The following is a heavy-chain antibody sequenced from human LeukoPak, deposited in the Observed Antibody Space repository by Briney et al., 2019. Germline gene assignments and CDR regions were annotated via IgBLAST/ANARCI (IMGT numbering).Heavy chain of an antibody. Sequence: SETLSLTCNVFGVSRSSYYWTWLRQPPGKGLEWIGYVYYTGTTNYSPSLKSRATISLDTSKNQFSLKLTSVTAADTAIYYCAVSDASCCNFDFWGQGTLVTVSS. CDR2: VYYTGTT. J-gene: IGHJ4*02. D-gene: IGHD2-2*01. V-gene: IGHV4-59*01. CDR3: AVSDASCCNFDF. CDR1: GVSRSSYY.